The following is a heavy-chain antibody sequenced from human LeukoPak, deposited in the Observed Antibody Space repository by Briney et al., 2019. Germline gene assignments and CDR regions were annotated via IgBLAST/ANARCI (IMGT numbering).Heavy chain of an antibody. J-gene: IGHJ4*02. V-gene: IGHV4-34*01. D-gene: IGHD5-12*01. CDR1: GRAFSDYY. CDR2: ISHSGST. Sequence: PSETLSLTCAVSGRAFSDYYWSWIRQPPGKGLEWIGEISHSGSTNYNPSLKSRVTISIDTSKNQFSLELSSVTAADTAVYYCARGWRYGGYGPAGYWGRGTLVTVSS. CDR3: ARGWRYGGYGPAGY.